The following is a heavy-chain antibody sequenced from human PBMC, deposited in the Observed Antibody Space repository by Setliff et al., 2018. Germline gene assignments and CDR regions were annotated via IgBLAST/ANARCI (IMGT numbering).Heavy chain of an antibody. V-gene: IGHV3-21*04. J-gene: IGHJ6*03. CDR3: AKVPITKVYFYMDV. Sequence: GGSLRLSCAASGFTFSTYAMNWLRQAPGKGLEWVSCISSSSGSEKYYVDSVKGRFTISRDNAKNSLYLQMNSLRAEDTAVYYCAKVPITKVYFYMDVWGKGT. CDR1: GFTFSTYA. D-gene: IGHD3-10*01. CDR2: ISSSSGSEK.